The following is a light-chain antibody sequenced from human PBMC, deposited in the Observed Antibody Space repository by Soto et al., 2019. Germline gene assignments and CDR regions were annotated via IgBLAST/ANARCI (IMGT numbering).Light chain of an antibody. CDR2: GAS. J-gene: IGKJ1*01. CDR3: QQYGTSPT. Sequence: EIVLTQSPGTLSLSPRERANLYYRASQSVSNNYLAWYQQKPGQAPRRLIFGASGRATGIPDRFSGSGSGTDFTLTISRLEPEDFAVYYCQQYGTSPTFGQGTKVDIK. V-gene: IGKV3-20*01. CDR1: QSVSNNY.